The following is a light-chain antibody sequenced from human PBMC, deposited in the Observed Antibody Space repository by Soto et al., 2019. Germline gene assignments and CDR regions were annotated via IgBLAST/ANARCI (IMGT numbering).Light chain of an antibody. Sequence: DIQLTQSPSFLSASVGDRVTITCRASQGISSFLAWYQQKPGKAPNLLIYAASTFQSGVPSRFSGSGSGTEFTLTISSLQPEDFATYYCQQLNSYPLTVGGGTKVEIK. J-gene: IGKJ4*01. V-gene: IGKV1-9*01. CDR3: QQLNSYPLT. CDR1: QGISSF. CDR2: AAS.